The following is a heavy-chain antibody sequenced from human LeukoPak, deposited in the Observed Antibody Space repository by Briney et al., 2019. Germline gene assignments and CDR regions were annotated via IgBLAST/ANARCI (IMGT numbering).Heavy chain of an antibody. Sequence: ASVKVSCKASGYTFTSYGISRVRQAPGQGLEWMGWISAYNGNTNYAQKLQGRVTMTTDTSTSTAYMELRSLRSDDTAVYYCARESAGYCSGGSCYNYYYYYMDVWGKGTTVTVSS. CDR3: ARESAGYCSGGSCYNYYYYYMDV. CDR1: GYTFTSYG. D-gene: IGHD2-15*01. J-gene: IGHJ6*03. V-gene: IGHV1-18*01. CDR2: ISAYNGNT.